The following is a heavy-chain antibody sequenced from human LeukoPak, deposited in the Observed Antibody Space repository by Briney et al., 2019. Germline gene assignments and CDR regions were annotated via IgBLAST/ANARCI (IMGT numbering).Heavy chain of an antibody. D-gene: IGHD3-3*01. Sequence: SVKVSCKASGGTFSSYAISWVRQAPGQGLEWMGGIIPIFGTANYAQKFQGRVTITADESTSTAYMELSSLRSEDTAVYYCARDREGGLRFLPGADWGQGTLVTVSS. V-gene: IGHV1-69*13. CDR3: ARDREGGLRFLPGAD. CDR1: GGTFSSYA. J-gene: IGHJ4*02. CDR2: IIPIFGTA.